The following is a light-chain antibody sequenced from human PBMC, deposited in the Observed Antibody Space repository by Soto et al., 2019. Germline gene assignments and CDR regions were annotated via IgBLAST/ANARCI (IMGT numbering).Light chain of an antibody. CDR2: GAS. Sequence: EMVMTQSPATLSVSPGDGATLSCRASQSVGSNLAWFQQKPGQAPRLLIYGASTRATGIPARFSGSGSGTEFTLTISSLQSEDFAVYYCQQYYNWPRTFGQGTKV. CDR1: QSVGSN. CDR3: QQYYNWPRT. V-gene: IGKV3-15*01. J-gene: IGKJ2*01.